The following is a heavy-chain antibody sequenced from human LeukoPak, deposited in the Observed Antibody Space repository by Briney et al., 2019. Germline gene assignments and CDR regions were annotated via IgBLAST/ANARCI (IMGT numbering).Heavy chain of an antibody. CDR3: AISGGDIVVVPSARGYFDY. CDR2: ISSSSSYT. D-gene: IGHD2-2*01. J-gene: IGHJ4*02. V-gene: IGHV3-21*01. CDR1: GFTFSSYS. Sequence: GGSLRLSCAASGFTFSSYSINWVRQAPGKGLEWVSSISSSSSYTYYADSVKGRFTISRDNAKNSLYLQMNSLRAEDTAVYYCAISGGDIVVVPSARGYFDYWGQGTLVTVSS.